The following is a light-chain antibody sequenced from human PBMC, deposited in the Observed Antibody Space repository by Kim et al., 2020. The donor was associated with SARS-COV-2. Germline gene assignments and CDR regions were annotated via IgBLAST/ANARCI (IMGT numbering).Light chain of an antibody. CDR3: QQYNDWPLLT. CDR1: QSVKNN. V-gene: IGKV3-15*01. Sequence: SPGERVTHSCRASQSVKNNIAWYQQRPGQAPRLLIYGASTRATDISARFSGSGSGTEFTLTIRSLQSEDLAVYYCQQYNDWPLLTFGGGTKVDIK. CDR2: GAS. J-gene: IGKJ4*01.